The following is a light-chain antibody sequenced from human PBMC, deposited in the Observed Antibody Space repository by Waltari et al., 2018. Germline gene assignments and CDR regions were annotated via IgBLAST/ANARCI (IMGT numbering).Light chain of an antibody. CDR3: QQYSTSPNT. CDR2: GAS. V-gene: IGKV3-20*01. CDR1: QSVSSSY. J-gene: IGKJ2*01. Sequence: EIVLTQSPGTLSLSPGARATLSCRASQSVSSSYLTWYQQKPGQAPRLLIFGASNRATGIPDRFSGSGSGTDFTLTINRLEPEDFAVYFCQQYSTSPNTFGQGTKLEI.